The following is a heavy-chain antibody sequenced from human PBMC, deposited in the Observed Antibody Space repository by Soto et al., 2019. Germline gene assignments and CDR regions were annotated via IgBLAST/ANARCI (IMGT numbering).Heavy chain of an antibody. V-gene: IGHV3-11*06. Sequence: GGSQVLSCSSSGFPLSGRYMSCIRQVPGKGLEWVAYIGGTSDSIPYADSVKGRFTISRDNAKNSLYLQMNSLRAEDTAVYYCARVGVVTAAGTSDYWGQGTLVTGSS. CDR2: IGGTSDSI. CDR1: GFPLSGRY. J-gene: IGHJ4*02. D-gene: IGHD6-13*01. CDR3: ARVGVVTAAGTSDY.